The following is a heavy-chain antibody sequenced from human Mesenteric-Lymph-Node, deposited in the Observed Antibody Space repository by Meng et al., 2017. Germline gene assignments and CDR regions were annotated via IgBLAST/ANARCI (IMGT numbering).Heavy chain of an antibody. CDR1: GFTFTNAW. J-gene: IGHJ2*01. CDR3: GRGWNVDL. V-gene: IGHV3-15*01. CDR2: IKSKANGGTV. Sequence: EVGRGESGGGLVNPGGSLSHSCVCSGFTFTNAWMNWVRQAPGKGLEWVGRIKSKANGGTVDYAAPAKGRFTISRDASKETVYLEMNSLKTDDTAVYYCGRGWNVDLWGRGTLVTVSS. D-gene: IGHD6-19*01.